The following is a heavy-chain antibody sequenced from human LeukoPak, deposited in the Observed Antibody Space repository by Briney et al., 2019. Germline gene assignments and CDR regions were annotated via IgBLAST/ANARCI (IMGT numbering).Heavy chain of an antibody. CDR1: GFTFTGDW. D-gene: IGHD3-3*01. CDR3: AKNRGSAYYADY. Sequence: GGSLRLSCAASGFTFTGDWMSWVRQAPGKGLEWVANIKQDGSEKNYVDSVKGRFTISRDNAKNSLYLQMNSLRAEDTAVYYCAKNRGSAYYADYWGQGTLVTVSS. J-gene: IGHJ4*02. V-gene: IGHV3-7*01. CDR2: IKQDGSEK.